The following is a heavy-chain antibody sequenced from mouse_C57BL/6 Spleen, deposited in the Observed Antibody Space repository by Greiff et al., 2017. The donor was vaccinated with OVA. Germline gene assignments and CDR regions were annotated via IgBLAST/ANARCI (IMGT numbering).Heavy chain of an antibody. Sequence: QVQLQQSGAELARPGASVKLSCKASGYTFTSYGISWVKQRTGQGLEWIGEIYPRSGNTYYNEKFKGKATLTADQSSSTASMELRRLTSEDSAVYFCARSFTGTGFAYWGQGTLVTVSA. CDR3: ARSFTGTGFAY. D-gene: IGHD4-1*01. CDR2: IYPRSGNT. V-gene: IGHV1-81*01. CDR1: GYTFTSYG. J-gene: IGHJ3*01.